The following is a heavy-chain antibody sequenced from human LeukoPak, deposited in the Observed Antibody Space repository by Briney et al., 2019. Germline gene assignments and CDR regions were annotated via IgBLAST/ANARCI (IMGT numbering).Heavy chain of an antibody. J-gene: IGHJ4*02. Sequence: PGGSVTLFCGASGFLYSVYGMQGLRQARGKGLEWVAVICNDASNKSYADSVKGRFTISRDNSKNTLYLQMNSLRAEDTAVYSCARASGPFDYWGQGTLVTVSS. CDR2: ICNDASNK. CDR3: ARASGPFDY. CDR1: GFLYSVYG. V-gene: IGHV3-33*01. D-gene: IGHD3-10*01.